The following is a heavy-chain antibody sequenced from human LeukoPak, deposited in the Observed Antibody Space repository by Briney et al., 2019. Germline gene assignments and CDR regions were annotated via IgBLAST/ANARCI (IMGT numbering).Heavy chain of an antibody. CDR1: GFTFSRFG. CDR2: IWYDGSNQ. D-gene: IGHD3-22*01. V-gene: IGHV3-33*01. CDR3: ARGTGYYDSSGYYYVDKAFDI. Sequence: GRSLRLSCEASGFTFSRFGMHWVRQAPGKGLEWVAVIWYDGSNQDYADSVKGRFTISRDNAKNSLYLQMNSLRAEDTAVYYRARGTGYYDSSGYYYVDKAFDIWGQGTMVTVSS. J-gene: IGHJ3*02.